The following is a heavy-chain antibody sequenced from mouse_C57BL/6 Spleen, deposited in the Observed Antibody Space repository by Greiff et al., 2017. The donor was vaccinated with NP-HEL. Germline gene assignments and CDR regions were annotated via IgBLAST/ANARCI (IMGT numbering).Heavy chain of an antibody. V-gene: IGHV2-9-1*01. Sequence: VQLQQSGPGLVAPSQSLSITCTVSGFSLTSYAISWVRQPPGKGLEWLGVIWTGGGPNYNSALKSRLSISKDNSKSQVFLKMNRLQTDDTARYYCAREVGSMDYWGQGTSVTVSS. CDR1: GFSLTSYA. CDR3: AREVGSMDY. CDR2: IWTGGGP. J-gene: IGHJ4*01. D-gene: IGHD1-1*01.